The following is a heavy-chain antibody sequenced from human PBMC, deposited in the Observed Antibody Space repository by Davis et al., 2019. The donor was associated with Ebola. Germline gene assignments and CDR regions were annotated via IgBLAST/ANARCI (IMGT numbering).Heavy chain of an antibody. CDR2: ISYDGSNK. V-gene: IGHV3-30-3*01. CDR1: GFTFSSYA. J-gene: IGHJ4*01. CDR3: ARDTWYYGSGSYGVDDY. D-gene: IGHD3-10*01. Sequence: PGGSLRLSCAASGFTFSSYAMHWVRQAPGKGLEWVAVISYDGSNKYYADSVKGRFTISRDNSKNTLYLQMNSLRAEDTAVYYCARDTWYYGSGSYGVDDYWGHGTLVTVSS.